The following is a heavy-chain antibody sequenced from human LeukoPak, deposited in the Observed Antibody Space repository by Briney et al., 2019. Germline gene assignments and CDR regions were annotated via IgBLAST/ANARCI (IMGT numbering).Heavy chain of an antibody. CDR3: EAGIGDY. CDR2: ISSSGNVT. J-gene: IGHJ4*01. Sequence: GGSLRLSCAASGFTFGAYYMSWIRQAPGKGLEWLSYISSSGNVTYYADSVKGRFTVSRDNSKNVLYLQMNSLRVEDTAIYYCEAGIGDYWGQGTLVTVSS. CDR1: GFTFGAYY. V-gene: IGHV3-11*01. D-gene: IGHD6-13*01.